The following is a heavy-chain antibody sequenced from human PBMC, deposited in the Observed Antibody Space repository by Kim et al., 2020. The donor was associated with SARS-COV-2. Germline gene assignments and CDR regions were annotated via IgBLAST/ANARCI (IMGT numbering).Heavy chain of an antibody. D-gene: IGHD6-6*01. J-gene: IGHJ4*02. CDR3: ARGISSVDY. Sequence: SQTLSLTCAISGDSVSSDSVAWNWIRQSPSRGLEWLGRTHYRSKWYNDYAISVESRITINPDTSKNQFYLQLISVTPEDTAVYYCARGISSVDYWGQGTLVTVSS. CDR1: GDSVSSDSVA. V-gene: IGHV6-1*01. CDR2: THYRSKWYN.